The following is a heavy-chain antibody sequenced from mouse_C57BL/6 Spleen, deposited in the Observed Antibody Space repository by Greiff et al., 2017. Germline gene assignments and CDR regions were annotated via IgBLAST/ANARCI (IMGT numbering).Heavy chain of an antibody. CDR1: GFTFSSSG. CDR3: ARHALYDYGAMDY. D-gene: IGHD2-4*01. CDR2: ISSGGSYT. V-gene: IGHV5-6*01. Sequence: EVQVVESGGDLVKPGGSLKLSCAASGFTFSSSGMSWVRQTPDKRLEWVATISSGGSYTYYPDSVKGRFTISRDNAKNTLYLQMSSLKSEDTAMYYCARHALYDYGAMDYWGQGTSVTVSS. J-gene: IGHJ4*01.